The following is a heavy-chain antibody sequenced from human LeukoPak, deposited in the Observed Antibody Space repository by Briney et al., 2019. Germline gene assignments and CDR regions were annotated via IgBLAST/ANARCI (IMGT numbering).Heavy chain of an antibody. CDR2: ISSSGSTI. CDR3: ARDTAMVTCFDY. CDR1: GFTFSSYE. Sequence: GGSLRLSCAASGFTFSSYEMNWVRQAPGKGLEWVSYISSSGSTIYYADSVNGRFTISRDNAKNSLYLQMNSLRAEDTAVYYSARDTAMVTCFDYWGQGTLVTVSS. V-gene: IGHV3-48*03. J-gene: IGHJ4*02. D-gene: IGHD5-18*01.